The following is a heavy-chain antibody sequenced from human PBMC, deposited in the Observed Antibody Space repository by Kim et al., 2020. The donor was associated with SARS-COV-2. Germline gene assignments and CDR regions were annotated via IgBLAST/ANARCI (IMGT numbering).Heavy chain of an antibody. D-gene: IGHD3-10*01. J-gene: IGHJ4*02. CDR1: GFTFSSYA. CDR2: ISYDGSNK. CDR3: ARDLYYYGSGSYAFDY. V-gene: IGHV3-30*04. Sequence: GGSLRLSCAASGFTFSSYAMHWVRQAPGKGLEWVAVISYDGSNKYYADSVKGRFTISRDNSKNTLYLQMNSLRAEDTAVYYCARDLYYYGSGSYAFDYWGQGTLVTVSS.